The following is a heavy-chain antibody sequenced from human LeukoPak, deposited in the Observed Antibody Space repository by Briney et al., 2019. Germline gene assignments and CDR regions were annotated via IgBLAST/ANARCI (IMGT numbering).Heavy chain of an antibody. CDR1: GYSFTSYW. CDR3: ARSISGGLFDP. CDR2: IYPGDSDT. Sequence: GESLKISCKGSGYSFTSYWICWVRPMPGKGLELTGIIYPGDSDTRYSPSFQGQVTISADKSISTAYLQWSSLKASDTAMYYCARSISGGLFDPGGQGTLVTVSS. J-gene: IGHJ5*02. V-gene: IGHV5-51*01. D-gene: IGHD2-15*01.